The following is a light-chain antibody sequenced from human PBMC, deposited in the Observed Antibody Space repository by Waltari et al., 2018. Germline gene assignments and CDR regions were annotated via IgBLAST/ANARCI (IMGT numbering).Light chain of an antibody. J-gene: IGKJ3*01. Sequence: DIQMTQSQSSLSASVGDRVHITCRASQSISSYLNWYQHKPGKAPKLLIYAASSLQSGVPSRFSGSGSGTDFTLTISSLQPEDFATYYCQQSYSTPLAFGPGTKVDIK. V-gene: IGKV1-39*01. CDR1: QSISSY. CDR2: AAS. CDR3: QQSYSTPLA.